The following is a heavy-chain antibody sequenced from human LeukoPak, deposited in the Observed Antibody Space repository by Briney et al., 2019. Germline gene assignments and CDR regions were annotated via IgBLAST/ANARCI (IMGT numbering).Heavy chain of an antibody. J-gene: IGHJ3*02. CDR1: GFTVSSNY. CDR2: IYSGGST. D-gene: IGHD3-22*01. CDR3: ARDQHPYYYDSSGYNDAFDI. V-gene: IGHV3-66*01. Sequence: PGGSLRLSCAASGFTVSSNYMSWVRQAPGKGLEWVSVIYSGGSTYYADSVKGRFTISRDNSKNTLYLQMNSLRAEDTAVYYCARDQHPYYYDSSGYNDAFDIWGQGTMVTVSS.